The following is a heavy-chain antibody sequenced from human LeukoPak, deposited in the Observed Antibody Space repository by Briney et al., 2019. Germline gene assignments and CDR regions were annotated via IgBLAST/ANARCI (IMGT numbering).Heavy chain of an antibody. V-gene: IGHV1-8*01. Sequence: ASVKVSCKASGYTFTSYDINWVRQATGQGLEWMGWMNPNSGNTGYAQKFQGRVTMTRNTSISTAYMELSSLRSEDTAVYYCARGLRGNWNDPMDYYYYVDVWGKGTTVTVSS. CDR2: MNPNSGNT. J-gene: IGHJ6*03. D-gene: IGHD1-1*01. CDR3: ARGLRGNWNDPMDYYYYVDV. CDR1: GYTFTSYD.